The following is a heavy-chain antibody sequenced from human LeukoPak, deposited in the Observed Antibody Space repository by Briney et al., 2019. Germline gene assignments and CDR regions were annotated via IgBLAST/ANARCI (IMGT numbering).Heavy chain of an antibody. V-gene: IGHV1-8*02. CDR2: MNPNSGNT. CDR1: GYTFTSYD. Sequence: ASVKVSCKASGYTFTSYDINWVRQATGQGPEWMGWMNPNSGNTGYAQKFQGRVTMTRDTSISTAYMELSRLRSDDTAVYYCARVPRVMLRWYYYYYMDVWGKGTTVTISS. CDR3: ARVPRVMLRWYYYYYMDV. D-gene: IGHD2-15*01. J-gene: IGHJ6*03.